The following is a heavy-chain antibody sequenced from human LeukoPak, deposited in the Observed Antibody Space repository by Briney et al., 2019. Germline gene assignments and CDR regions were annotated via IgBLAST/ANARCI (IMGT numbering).Heavy chain of an antibody. J-gene: IGHJ4*02. CDR2: INPHSGDT. CDR1: GYTFTSYG. Sequence: ASVKVSCKASGYTFTSYGISWVRQAPGQGLEWMGWINPHSGDTDYAQKFQGRVTMTRDTSISTAYMELSRLRSDDTAVYYCATWGGHCTSGLCYYFDCWGQGTLVTVSS. CDR3: ATWGGHCTSGLCYYFDC. V-gene: IGHV1-2*02. D-gene: IGHD2-8*01.